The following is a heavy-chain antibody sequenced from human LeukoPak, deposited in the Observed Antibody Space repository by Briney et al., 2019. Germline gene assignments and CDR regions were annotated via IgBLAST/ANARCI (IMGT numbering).Heavy chain of an antibody. CDR1: GGSISSYY. D-gene: IGHD1-14*01. CDR3: ARHGAKPWSYYYYYGMDV. V-gene: IGHV4-59*08. J-gene: IGHJ6*02. CDR2: IYYSGST. Sequence: SETLSVTCTVPGGSISSYYWSWIRQPPGKGLEWIGYIYYSGSTNYNPSLKSRVTISVDTSKNQFSLKLSSVTAADTAVYYCARHGAKPWSYYYYYGMDVWGQGTTVTVSS.